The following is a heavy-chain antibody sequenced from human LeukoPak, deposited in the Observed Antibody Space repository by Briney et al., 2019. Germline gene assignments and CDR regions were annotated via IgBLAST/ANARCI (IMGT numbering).Heavy chain of an antibody. Sequence: GGSLRLSCAASGFTFSSYAMSWVRQAPGKGLEWVSAISGSGGSTYYADSVKGRFTISRDNSKNTLYLQMNSLRAEDTAVYYCANGGDSRTGYFDYWGQGTLVTVSP. CDR2: ISGSGGST. V-gene: IGHV3-23*01. CDR3: ANGGDSRTGYFDY. J-gene: IGHJ4*02. D-gene: IGHD4-17*01. CDR1: GFTFSSYA.